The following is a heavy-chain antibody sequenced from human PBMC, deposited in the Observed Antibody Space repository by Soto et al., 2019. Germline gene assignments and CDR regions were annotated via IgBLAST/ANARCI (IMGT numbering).Heavy chain of an antibody. D-gene: IGHD4-17*01. Sequence: ASVKVSCKASGGTFSSYAISWLRQAPGQGLEWMGGIIPIFGTANYAQKFQGRVTITADESTSTAYLDLSSLRSEDTAVYYCAIGGDYFLSRSCFDPWGQGTLVTVS. CDR2: IIPIFGTA. V-gene: IGHV1-69*13. J-gene: IGHJ5*02. CDR1: GGTFSSYA. CDR3: AIGGDYFLSRSCFDP.